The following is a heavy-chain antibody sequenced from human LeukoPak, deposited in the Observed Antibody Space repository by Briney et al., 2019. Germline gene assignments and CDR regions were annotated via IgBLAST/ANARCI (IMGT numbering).Heavy chain of an antibody. CDR1: GGSISGYY. CDR2: INHSGST. CDR3: ARHWNIVVVPAAIGYMDV. D-gene: IGHD2-2*02. Sequence: SETLSLTCSVSGGSISGYYWSWIRQPPGKGLEWIGEINHSGSTNYNPSLKSRVTISVDTSKNQFSLKLSSVTAADTAVYYCARHWNIVVVPAAIGYMDVWGKGTTVTVSS. J-gene: IGHJ6*03. V-gene: IGHV4-34*01.